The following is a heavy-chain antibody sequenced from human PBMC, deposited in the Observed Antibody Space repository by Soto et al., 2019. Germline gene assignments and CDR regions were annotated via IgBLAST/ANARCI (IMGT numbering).Heavy chain of an antibody. CDR1: GYTFTSYG. CDR2: ISAYHGNT. Sequence: QVQLVQSGAEVKKPGASVKVSCKASGYTFTSYGISWVRQAPGQGLECMGWISAYHGNTNYVQNLQGRVTMTTDTYTSTAYMELRSRRSNETAVYYCALAYCGGDCDSPYYYYGLDVWGPGTTVTVSS. J-gene: IGHJ6*02. V-gene: IGHV1-18*01. D-gene: IGHD2-21*02. CDR3: ALAYCGGDCDSPYYYYGLDV.